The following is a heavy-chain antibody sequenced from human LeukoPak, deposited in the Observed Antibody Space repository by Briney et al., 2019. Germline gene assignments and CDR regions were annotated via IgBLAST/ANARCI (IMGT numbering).Heavy chain of an antibody. CDR2: IWYDGSNK. J-gene: IGHJ4*02. D-gene: IGHD6-19*01. CDR3: VTSGWFYYFDY. Sequence: GGSLRLSCAASGFTFSSYGMHWVRQAPGKGLEWVAVIWYDGSNKYYADSVKGRFTISRDNAKNTLYLQTDSLRAEDTAVYYCVTSGWFYYFDYWGQGTLVTVSS. CDR1: GFTFSSYG. V-gene: IGHV3-33*03.